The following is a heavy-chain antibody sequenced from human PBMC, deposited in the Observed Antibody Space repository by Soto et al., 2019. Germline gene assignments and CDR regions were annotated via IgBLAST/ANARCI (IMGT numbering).Heavy chain of an antibody. V-gene: IGHV1-18*01. D-gene: IGHD1-26*01. Sequence: ASVKVSCKASGYTFTSYGISWVRQAPGQGLEWMGWISAYNGNTNYAQKLQGRVTMTTDTSTSTAYRELRSLRSDDTAVYYCARWETGLSSIDPWGQGTLGTVSS. CDR1: GYTFTSYG. CDR2: ISAYNGNT. CDR3: ARWETGLSSIDP. J-gene: IGHJ5*02.